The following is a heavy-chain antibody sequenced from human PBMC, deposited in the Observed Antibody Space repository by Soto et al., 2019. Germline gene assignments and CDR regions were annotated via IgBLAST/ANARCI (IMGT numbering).Heavy chain of an antibody. CDR3: ARGGRGYSYGYGYFDY. D-gene: IGHD5-18*01. V-gene: IGHV4-34*01. CDR1: GGSFIGYH. J-gene: IGHJ4*02. Sequence: SETLSLTCAVYGGSFIGYHWSWSLQPPWKGLEWIGEINHSGSTNYNPSLKSRVTISVDTSKNQFSLKLSSVTAADTAVYYCARGGRGYSYGYGYFDYWGQGTLVTVSS. CDR2: INHSGST.